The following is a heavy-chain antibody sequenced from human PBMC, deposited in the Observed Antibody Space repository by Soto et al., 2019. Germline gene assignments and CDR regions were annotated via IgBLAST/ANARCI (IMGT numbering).Heavy chain of an antibody. CDR2: ISGGGDGT. V-gene: IGHV3-23*01. CDR1: GFTFSSYG. Sequence: ETLSLSCAASGFTFSSYGMSWVRQAPGKGPEWVSAISGGGDGTFYPDSVKGRFTISRDNSKNMMYLQMSSLRAEDTAVYYCAKGAPLEFWGQGTLVTVSS. J-gene: IGHJ4*02. CDR3: AKGAPLEF. D-gene: IGHD3-10*01.